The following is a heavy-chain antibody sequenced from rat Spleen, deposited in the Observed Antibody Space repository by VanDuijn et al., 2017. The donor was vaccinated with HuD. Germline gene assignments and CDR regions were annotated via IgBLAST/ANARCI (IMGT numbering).Heavy chain of an antibody. D-gene: IGHD4-1*01. V-gene: IGHV5-25*01. CDR1: GFTFSNYA. J-gene: IGHJ4*01. CDR3: ARLPYGGA. Sequence: EVQLVESGGGFVQPGRSLKLSCVASGFTFSNYAMAWVRQTPTRGLEWVSFISTGGGNTYYRDSVKGRFTISRDNAKSTLYLQMDSLGSEDTATYYCARLPYGGAWGQGASVTVSS. CDR2: ISTGGGNT.